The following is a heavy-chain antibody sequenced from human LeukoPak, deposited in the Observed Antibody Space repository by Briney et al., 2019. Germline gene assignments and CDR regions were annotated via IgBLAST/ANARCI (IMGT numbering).Heavy chain of an antibody. V-gene: IGHV3-30*18. CDR2: ISYDGSNK. CDR1: GFTFSSYG. J-gene: IGHJ4*02. Sequence: GGSLRLSCAASGFTFSSYGMHWVRQAPGKGLEWVAVISYDGSNKYYADSVKGRFTISRDNSKNTLYLQVNSLRAEDTAVYYCAKGSSGWEVDYWGQGTLVTVSS. CDR3: AKGSSGWEVDY. D-gene: IGHD6-19*01.